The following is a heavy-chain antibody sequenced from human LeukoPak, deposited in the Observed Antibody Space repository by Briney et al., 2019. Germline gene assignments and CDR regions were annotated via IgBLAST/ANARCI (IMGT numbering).Heavy chain of an antibody. V-gene: IGHV4-34*01. CDR2: INHSGST. CDR1: GGSFSGYY. CDR3: ARLDITTTWYAFDY. J-gene: IGHJ4*02. D-gene: IGHD5-12*01. Sequence: SETLSLTCAVYGGSFSGYYWSWIRQPPGEGLEWIGEINHSGSTNYNPSLKSRVTISVDTSNNHFSLKLSSVTAADTAVYYCARLDITTTWYAFDYWGQGTLVTVSS.